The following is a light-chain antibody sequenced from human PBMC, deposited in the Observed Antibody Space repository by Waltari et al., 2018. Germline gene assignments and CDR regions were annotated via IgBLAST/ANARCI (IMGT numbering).Light chain of an antibody. Sequence: DIQMTQSPSPLSASAGDRVTITCRASQGISTYLNWYQQKPGKAPKRLIYAASSLESGVPSRFSGSGSGTDFTLTISSLQPEDFATYYCLQYNSNPYSFGQGTKVEIK. J-gene: IGKJ2*03. CDR1: QGISTY. CDR3: LQYNSNPYS. CDR2: AAS. V-gene: IGKV1-17*01.